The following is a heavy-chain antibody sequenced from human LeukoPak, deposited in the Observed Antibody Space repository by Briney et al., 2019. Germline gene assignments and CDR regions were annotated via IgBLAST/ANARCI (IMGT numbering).Heavy chain of an antibody. CDR2: ISSSGDTI. CDR1: GFTFSSYW. D-gene: IGHD5-24*01. V-gene: IGHV3-11*04. J-gene: IGHJ4*02. Sequence: GGSLRLSCAASGFTFSSYWMSWIRQTPGKGLEWVSYISSSGDTIYFADSVNGRFTMSRDNAKNSLYMRMNSLRVEDTAVYYCARARRDGYNYPDYWGQGTLVTVSS. CDR3: ARARRDGYNYPDY.